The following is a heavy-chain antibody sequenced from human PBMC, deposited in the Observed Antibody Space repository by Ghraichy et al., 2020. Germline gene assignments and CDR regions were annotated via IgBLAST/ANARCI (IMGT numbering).Heavy chain of an antibody. CDR3: ARVSMGNFDY. CDR1: GGSISSSSYY. J-gene: IGHJ4*02. Sequence: SETLSLTCTVSGGSISSSSYYWGWIRQPPGKGLEWIGSIYYSGSNYYNPSLKSRVTISVDTSKNQFSLKLSSVTAADTAVYYCARVSMGNFDYWGQGTLVTVSS. CDR2: IYYSGSN. V-gene: IGHV4-39*07. D-gene: IGHD1-26*01.